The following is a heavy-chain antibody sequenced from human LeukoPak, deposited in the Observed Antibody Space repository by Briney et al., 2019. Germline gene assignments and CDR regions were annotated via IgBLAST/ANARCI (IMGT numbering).Heavy chain of an antibody. D-gene: IGHD3-9*01. CDR1: GGSFSGYY. J-gene: IGHJ3*02. V-gene: IGHV4-34*01. CDR3: ARGNYDILTGYYNAFDI. CDR2: IHHSGST. Sequence: SETMSPTCAVYGGSFSGYYWSWIRQPPGKGLEWIGEIHHSGSTHYNPSLKRRVTISVDKDKEQFSLKLNSVTAADTAVYYCARGNYDILTGYYNAFDIWGQGTMVTVSS.